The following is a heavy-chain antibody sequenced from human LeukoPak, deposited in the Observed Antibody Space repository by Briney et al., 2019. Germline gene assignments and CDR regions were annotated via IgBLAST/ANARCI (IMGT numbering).Heavy chain of an antibody. D-gene: IGHD2-21*02. Sequence: ASVKVSCKASGYTFTGYYMHWVRQAPGQGLEWMGWINPNSGGTNYAQKFQGRVTMTRDTSISTAYMELSRLRSDDTAVYYCARAFSILAYCGGDCSNWFDPWGQGTLVTVSS. J-gene: IGHJ5*02. V-gene: IGHV1-2*02. CDR3: ARAFSILAYCGGDCSNWFDP. CDR2: INPNSGGT. CDR1: GYTFTGYY.